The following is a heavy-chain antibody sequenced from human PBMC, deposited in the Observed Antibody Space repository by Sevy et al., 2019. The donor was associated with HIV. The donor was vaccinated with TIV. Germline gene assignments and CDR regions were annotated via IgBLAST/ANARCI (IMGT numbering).Heavy chain of an antibody. J-gene: IGHJ6*02. D-gene: IGHD3-16*01. Sequence: GGSLRLSCTASGFTFSTYDIHWVRQAPGKGLEWEAIIAHDGNYRYYSDSVRGRFSMSRDNSKNTAYLQMSGLTVEDTAVYYCAKNRPPGGSYFSRHGMDVWGRGTTVTVSS. V-gene: IGHV3-30*18. CDR3: AKNRPPGGSYFSRHGMDV. CDR2: IAHDGNYR. CDR1: GFTFSTYD.